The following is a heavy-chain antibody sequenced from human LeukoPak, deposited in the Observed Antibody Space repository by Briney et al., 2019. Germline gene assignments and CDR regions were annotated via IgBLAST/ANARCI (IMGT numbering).Heavy chain of an antibody. CDR2: ISGSGGST. CDR1: GFTFSSYA. D-gene: IGHD3-22*01. V-gene: IGHV3-23*01. Sequence: PGGSLRLSCAASGFTFSSYAMSWVRQAPGKGLEWVSAISGSGGSTYYADSVKGRFTISRDNSKNTLYLQMNSLRAEDTAVYYCAMAYYYDSSGWDSAFDIWGQGTMVTVSS. CDR3: AMAYYYDSSGWDSAFDI. J-gene: IGHJ3*02.